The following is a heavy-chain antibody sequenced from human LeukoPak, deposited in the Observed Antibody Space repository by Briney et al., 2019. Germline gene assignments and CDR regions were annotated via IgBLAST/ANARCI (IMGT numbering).Heavy chain of an antibody. Sequence: SETLSLPCTVSGGSISSYYWSWIRQPPGKGLEWIGYIYNSGSTNYNPSLKSRVTISLDTSKKQFSLTMASVTAADTAVYYCARLPRGLIRSYWGQGTLVTVSS. V-gene: IGHV4-59*08. J-gene: IGHJ4*02. D-gene: IGHD3-16*01. CDR3: ARLPRGLIRSY. CDR1: GGSISSYY. CDR2: IYNSGST.